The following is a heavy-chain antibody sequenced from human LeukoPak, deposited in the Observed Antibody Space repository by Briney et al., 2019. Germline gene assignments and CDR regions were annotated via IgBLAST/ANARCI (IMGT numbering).Heavy chain of an antibody. D-gene: IGHD1-1*01. J-gene: IGHJ5*02. V-gene: IGHV4-59*01. CDR3: ARGDNWNDASWFDP. CDR2: IYYSGST. CDR1: GGSISSYY. Sequence: KPSETLSLTCTVSGGSISSYYWSWIRQPPGKGLEWIGYIYYSGSTNYNPSLKSRVTISVDTSKNQFSLKLSSVTAADTAVYYCARGDNWNDASWFDPWGQGTLVTVSS.